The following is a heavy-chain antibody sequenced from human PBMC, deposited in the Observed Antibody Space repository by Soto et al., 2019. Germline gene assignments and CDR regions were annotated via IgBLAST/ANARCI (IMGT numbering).Heavy chain of an antibody. CDR1: GCSISSSSYY. V-gene: IGHV4-39*01. CDR3: ARLARDCTNRVCYTFYFDY. J-gene: IGHJ4*02. Sequence: QLQLQESGPGLVKPSETLSLTCAVSGCSISSSSYYWGWIRQPPGKGLEWIGNFYYGGSTFYNPSLERRVPTSVDTSKKQFSLKLSSGTAAETAVYYCARLARDCTNRVCYTFYFDYRGKGTLVTVSS. CDR2: FYYGGST. D-gene: IGHD2-8*01.